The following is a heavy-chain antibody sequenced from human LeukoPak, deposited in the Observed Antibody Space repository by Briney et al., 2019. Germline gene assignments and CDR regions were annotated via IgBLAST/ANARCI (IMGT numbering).Heavy chain of an antibody. CDR2: ISYDGSNK. J-gene: IGHJ6*03. CDR1: GFTFSSYA. CDR3: ARVSSIAAPRYYYMDV. V-gene: IGHV3-30-3*01. Sequence: GRSLRLSCAASGFTFSSYAMHWVRQAPGKGLEWVAVISYDGSNKYYADSVKGRFTISRDNSKNTLYLQMNSLRAEDTAVYYCARVSSIAAPRYYYMDVWGKGTTVTVSS. D-gene: IGHD6-6*01.